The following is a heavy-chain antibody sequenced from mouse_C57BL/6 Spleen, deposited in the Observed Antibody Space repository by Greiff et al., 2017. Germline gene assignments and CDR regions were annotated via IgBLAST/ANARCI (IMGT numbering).Heavy chain of an antibody. D-gene: IGHD4-1*01. V-gene: IGHV5-6*01. Sequence: EVKLVESGGDLVKPGGSLKFSCAASGFTFSSYGMSWVRQTPDKRLEWVATISSGGSYTDYPDSVKGRFTISRDNAKNTLYLQMSSLKSEDTAMYYCASQLGRGNHFDYWGQGTTLTVSS. CDR1: GFTFSSYG. J-gene: IGHJ2*01. CDR3: ASQLGRGNHFDY. CDR2: ISSGGSYT.